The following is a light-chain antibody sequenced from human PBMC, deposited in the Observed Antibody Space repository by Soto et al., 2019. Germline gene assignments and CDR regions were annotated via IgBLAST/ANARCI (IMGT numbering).Light chain of an antibody. Sequence: DIQLTHSPSFLSASVLYIVTITCRSSQGISSYLAWYQQKPGKAPKLLMYAASNLQSGVPSRFSGSGSGTEFTLTISSLQPDDFATYYCKQYNTYSKFGQGTKVDIK. V-gene: IGKV1-9*01. CDR3: KQYNTYSK. CDR1: QGISSY. CDR2: AAS. J-gene: IGKJ1*01.